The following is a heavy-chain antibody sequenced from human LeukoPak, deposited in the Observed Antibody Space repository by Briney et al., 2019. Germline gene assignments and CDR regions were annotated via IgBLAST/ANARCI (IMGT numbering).Heavy chain of an antibody. CDR2: IYYSGST. CDR1: GGSISSYY. V-gene: IGHV4-59*12. D-gene: IGHD2-2*01. CDR3: ARALGYCSSTSCKGISNWFDP. J-gene: IGHJ5*02. Sequence: SETLSLTCTVSGGSISSYYWSWIRQPPGKGLEWIGYIYYSGSTNYNPSLKSRVTISVDTSKNQFSLKLSSVTAADTAVYYCARALGYCSSTSCKGISNWFDPWGQGTLVTVSS.